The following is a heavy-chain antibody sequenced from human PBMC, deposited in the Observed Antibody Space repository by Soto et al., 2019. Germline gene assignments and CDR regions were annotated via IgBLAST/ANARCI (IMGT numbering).Heavy chain of an antibody. CDR1: GFIFSNYY. D-gene: IGHD5-12*01. Sequence: GGSLRLSCTASGFIFSNYYMSWIRQAPGKGLEWVSYISSSGSTIYYADSVKGRFTISRDNAKNSLYLQMNSLRAEDTAVYYCARTSGSSGWTALDYWGQGTLVTVSS. CDR3: ARTSGSSGWTALDY. CDR2: ISSSGSTI. V-gene: IGHV3-11*04. J-gene: IGHJ4*02.